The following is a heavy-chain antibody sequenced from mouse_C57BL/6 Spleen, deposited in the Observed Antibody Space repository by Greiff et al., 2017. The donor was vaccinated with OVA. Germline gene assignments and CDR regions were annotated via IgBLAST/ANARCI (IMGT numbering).Heavy chain of an antibody. CDR2: IDPSDSET. Sequence: VQLQQPGAELVRPGSSVKLSCKASGYTFTSYWMHWVKQRPIQGLEWIGNIDPSDSETHYNQKFKDKATLTVDKSSSTAYMQLRSLTSEDSAVYYCARTPSFITTVVNYFDYWGQGTTLTVSS. CDR1: GYTFTSYW. D-gene: IGHD1-1*01. V-gene: IGHV1-52*01. CDR3: ARTPSFITTVVNYFDY. J-gene: IGHJ2*01.